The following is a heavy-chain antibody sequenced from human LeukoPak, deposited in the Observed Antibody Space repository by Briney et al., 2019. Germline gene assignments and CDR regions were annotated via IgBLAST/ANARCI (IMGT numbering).Heavy chain of an antibody. J-gene: IGHJ3*02. CDR3: ARFGLGKHIEVAGIPFDI. D-gene: IGHD6-19*01. CDR2: ISAYNGNT. V-gene: IGHV1-18*01. CDR1: GYTFSIYG. Sequence: ASVKVSCKASGYTFSIYGFSWVRQAPGQGLEWMGWISAYNGNTNYAQKFQGRVTMTTDTSTSTAHMELRSLRSDDTAVYYCARFGLGKHIEVAGIPFDIWGQGTMVTVSS.